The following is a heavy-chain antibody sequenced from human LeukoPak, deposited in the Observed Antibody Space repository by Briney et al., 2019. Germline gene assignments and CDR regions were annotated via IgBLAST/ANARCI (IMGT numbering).Heavy chain of an antibody. J-gene: IGHJ4*02. CDR3: ARGGGYNYGTFDY. V-gene: IGHV5-51*01. Sequence: GESLKISFKGSGXSFTNYWIGWVRQMPGKGLEWMGIIYPGDSDTRYSPSFQGQVTISADKSISTAYLQWSSLKASGTAMYYCARGGGYNYGTFDYWGQGTLVTVSS. D-gene: IGHD5-18*01. CDR1: GXSFTNYW. CDR2: IYPGDSDT.